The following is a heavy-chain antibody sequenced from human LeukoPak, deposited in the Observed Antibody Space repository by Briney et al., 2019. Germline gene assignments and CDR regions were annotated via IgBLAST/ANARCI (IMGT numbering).Heavy chain of an antibody. V-gene: IGHV4-34*01. CDR1: GGSFSGYY. D-gene: IGHD3-10*01. CDR3: ARATSFTMVQGVIRHYYYGMDV. J-gene: IGHJ6*02. CDR2: INHSGST. Sequence: SSETLSLTCAVYGGSFSGYYWSWIRQPPGKGLEWIGEINHSGSTNYNPSLKSRVTISVDTSKNQFSLKLSSVTAADTAVYYCARATSFTMVQGVIRHYYYGMDVWGQGTTVTVSS.